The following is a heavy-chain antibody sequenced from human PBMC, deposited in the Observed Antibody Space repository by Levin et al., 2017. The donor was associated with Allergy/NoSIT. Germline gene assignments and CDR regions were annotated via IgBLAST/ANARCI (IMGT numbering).Heavy chain of an antibody. D-gene: IGHD3-10*01. CDR1: GFTFSSYF. CDR2: IGGSGGSTT. J-gene: IGHJ3*02. V-gene: IGHV3-23*01. CDR3: LGQGVNSVVDI. Sequence: GGSLRLSCAASGFTFSSYFMSWVRQAPGKGLEWVSAIGGSGGSTTHYADSVKGRFTISRDNSKNSLYLQTNSLRAEDTAVYYCLGQGVNSVVDIWGQGTMVTVAS.